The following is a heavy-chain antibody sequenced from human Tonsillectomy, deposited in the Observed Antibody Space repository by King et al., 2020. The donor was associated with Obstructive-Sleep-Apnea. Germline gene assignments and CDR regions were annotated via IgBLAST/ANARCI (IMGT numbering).Heavy chain of an antibody. CDR1: GFTFSDYY. D-gene: IGHD5-18*01. Sequence: QLVQSGGGLVKPGGSLRLSCAASGFTFSDYYMSWIRQAPGKGLEGVSYISSSSSYTNYADYVKGRFTVSRDNAKNSLYLQMNSLRAEDTAVYYCARGIGGYSYGYCDYWGQGTLVTVSS. V-gene: IGHV3-11*06. CDR3: ARGIGGYSYGYCDY. CDR2: ISSSSSYT. J-gene: IGHJ4*02.